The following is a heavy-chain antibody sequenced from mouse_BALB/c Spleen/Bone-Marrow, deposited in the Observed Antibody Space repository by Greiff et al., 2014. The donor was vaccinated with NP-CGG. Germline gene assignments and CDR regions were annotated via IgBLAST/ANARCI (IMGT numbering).Heavy chain of an antibody. V-gene: IGHV5-6-5*01. D-gene: IGHD2-5*01. CDR3: ARRKTTILTTFYWYFDV. J-gene: IGHJ1*01. CDR1: VFTFSGYA. CDR2: ISSGSST. Sequence: VQGVESGGGLVKPGGSLKLSCAASVFTFSGYAMSWVRQTPEKRLEWVASISSGSSTFYPDSVKGRFTISRDNARNILYLQMSSLRSEDTAMYYCARRKTTILTTFYWYFDVWGAGTTVTVSS.